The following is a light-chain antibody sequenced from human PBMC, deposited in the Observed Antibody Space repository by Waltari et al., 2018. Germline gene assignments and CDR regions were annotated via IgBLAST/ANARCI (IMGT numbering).Light chain of an antibody. J-gene: IGLJ2*01. CDR2: EVS. V-gene: IGLV2-14*01. CDR1: SSDVGGYNY. Sequence: QSPLPQPASVSGSPGQSITITCTGTSSDVGGYNYFPWYQQHPGKAPKLMIYEVSNRPSGVSNRFSGSKSGNTASLTISGLQAEDEADYYCSSYTSSSTLEVFGGGTKLTVL. CDR3: SSYTSSSTLEV.